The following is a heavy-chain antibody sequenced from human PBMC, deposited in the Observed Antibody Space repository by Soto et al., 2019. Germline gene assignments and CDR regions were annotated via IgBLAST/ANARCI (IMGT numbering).Heavy chain of an antibody. J-gene: IGHJ6*02. CDR1: GFTFSSYA. V-gene: IGHV3-23*01. D-gene: IGHD5-12*01. CDR3: AKDKDRGYSGYDYYYYGMDV. Sequence: PGGSLRLSCAASGFTFSSYAMSWVRQAPGKGLEWVSAISGSGGSTYYADSVKGRFTISRDNSKNTLYLQMNSLRAEDTAVYYCAKDKDRGYSGYDYYYYGMDVWGQGTTVTVSS. CDR2: ISGSGGST.